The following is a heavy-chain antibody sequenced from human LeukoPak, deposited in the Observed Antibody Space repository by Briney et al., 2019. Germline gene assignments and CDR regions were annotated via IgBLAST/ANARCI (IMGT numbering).Heavy chain of an antibody. V-gene: IGHV3-48*03. J-gene: IGHJ4*02. Sequence: QSGGSLRLSCAASGFIFSSYEMNWVRQAPGKGLEWVSYISSSGSTIYYTDSVKGRFTISRDNTKNSLYLQMNSLRAEDTALYFCTMRIAVAGSLDYWGQGTLVTVSS. CDR2: ISSSGSTI. CDR3: TMRIAVAGSLDY. CDR1: GFIFSSYE. D-gene: IGHD6-19*01.